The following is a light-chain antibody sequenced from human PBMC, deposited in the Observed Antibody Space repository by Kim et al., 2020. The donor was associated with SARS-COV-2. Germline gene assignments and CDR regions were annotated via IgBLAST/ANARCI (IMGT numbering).Light chain of an antibody. J-gene: IGLJ1*01. CDR1: KLGDKY. Sequence: SYELTQPPSVSVSPGQTASITCSGDKLGDKYACWYQQKPGQSPVLVIYEDTKRPSGISERFSGSNSGNTATLTISGTQAMDEADYYCQAWDGSTVVFGTG. CDR3: QAWDGSTVV. V-gene: IGLV3-1*01. CDR2: EDT.